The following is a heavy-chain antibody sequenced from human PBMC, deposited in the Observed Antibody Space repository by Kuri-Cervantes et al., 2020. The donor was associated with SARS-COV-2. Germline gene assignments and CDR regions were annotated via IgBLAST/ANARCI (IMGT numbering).Heavy chain of an antibody. V-gene: IGHV3-74*01. CDR3: ARDPDSSGWYAGDAFDI. CDR1: GFTLSSYW. Sequence: LSLTCAASGFTLSSYWMHWVRQAPGKGLVWVSRINSDGSSTSYADSVKGRFTISRDNAKNTLYLQMNSLRAEDTAVYYCARDPDSSGWYAGDAFDIWGQGTMVT. CDR2: INSDGSST. D-gene: IGHD6-19*01. J-gene: IGHJ3*02.